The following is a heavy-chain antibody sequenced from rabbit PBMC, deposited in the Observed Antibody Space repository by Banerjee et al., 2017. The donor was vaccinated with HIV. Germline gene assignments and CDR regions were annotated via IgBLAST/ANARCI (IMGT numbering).Heavy chain of an antibody. D-gene: IGHD6-1*01. CDR1: GFSFSSSYW. V-gene: IGHV1S45*01. Sequence: QEQLEESGGDLVKPGASLTLTCTASGFSFSSSYWISWVRQAPGKGLEWIACIYNGDGSTYYASWAKGRFTISKTSSTTVTLQMTSLTAADTATYFCARMAGYGYGELKLWGPGTLVTVS. J-gene: IGHJ4*01. CDR2: IYNGDGST. CDR3: ARMAGYGYGELKL.